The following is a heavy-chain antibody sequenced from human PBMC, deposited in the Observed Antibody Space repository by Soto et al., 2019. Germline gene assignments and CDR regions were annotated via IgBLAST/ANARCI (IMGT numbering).Heavy chain of an antibody. CDR3: ARDPNDSSAYYHHYYYGMDV. D-gene: IGHD3-22*01. V-gene: IGHV1-3*01. Sequence: ASVKVSCKASGYTFTSYGIHWVRQAPGQRLEWTGWINAGNGNTKYSEKCQGRVTITRDTYASTAYLELSSVRSEDTAVYYCARDPNDSSAYYHHYYYGMDVWGQGTTITVS. J-gene: IGHJ6*02. CDR1: GYTFTSYG. CDR2: INAGNGNT.